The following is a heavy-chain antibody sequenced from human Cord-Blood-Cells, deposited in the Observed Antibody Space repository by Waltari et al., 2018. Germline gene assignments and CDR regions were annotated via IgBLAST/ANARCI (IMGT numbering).Heavy chain of an antibody. V-gene: IGHV4-34*01. D-gene: IGHD3-10*01. Sequence: QVQLQQWGAGLLKPSETLSLTCAVYGGSFSGYYWSWIRQPPGKGLEWIGEINHSGRTNYNPSLKSRVTISVDTSKNQFSLKLSSVTAADTAVYYCARGPLPLWFMHNWFDPWGQGTLVTVSS. J-gene: IGHJ5*02. CDR3: ARGPLPLWFMHNWFDP. CDR2: INHSGRT. CDR1: GGSFSGYY.